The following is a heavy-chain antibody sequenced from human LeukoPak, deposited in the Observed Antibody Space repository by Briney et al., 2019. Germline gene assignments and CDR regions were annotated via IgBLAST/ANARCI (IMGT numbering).Heavy chain of an antibody. V-gene: IGHV4-30-4*01. D-gene: IGHD3-10*01. J-gene: IGHJ4*02. CDR2: IHDSGST. CDR3: ARERFGDY. Sequence: PSQTLSLTCTVSGGSISSGDYHWNWIRQPPGKGLEWIGFIHDSGSTLYNPSLKSRIIISRDVSRNQFSLQLTSVTAADTAVYYCARERFGDYWGQGTLVTVSS. CDR1: GGSISSGDYH.